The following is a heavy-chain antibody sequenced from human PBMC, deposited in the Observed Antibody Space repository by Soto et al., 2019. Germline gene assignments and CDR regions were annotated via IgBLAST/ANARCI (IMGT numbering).Heavy chain of an antibody. CDR1: GFTFSSYG. CDR3: AKPDFWSGYLDY. D-gene: IGHD3-3*01. CDR2: ISYDGSNK. V-gene: IGHV3-30*18. J-gene: IGHJ4*02. Sequence: QVQLVESGGGVVQPGRSLRLSCAASGFTFSSYGMHWVRQAPGKGLEWVAVISYDGSNKYYADSVKGRFTISRDNSKNTLYLQMNSLRAEDTAVYYCAKPDFWSGYLDYWGQGTLVTVSS.